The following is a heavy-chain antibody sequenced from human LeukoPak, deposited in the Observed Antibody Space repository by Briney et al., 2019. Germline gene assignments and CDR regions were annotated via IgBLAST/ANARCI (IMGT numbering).Heavy chain of an antibody. CDR2: ISSSSSYI. V-gene: IGHV3-21*01. Sequence: PGGSLRLSCAASGFTFSSYSMNWVRQAPGKGLEWVSSISSSSSYIYYADSVKGRFTISRDNAKNSLYLQMNSLRAEDTAVYYYAREPTDAIYGSGSYYSYWGQGTLVTVSS. CDR1: GFTFSSYS. D-gene: IGHD3-10*01. CDR3: AREPTDAIYGSGSYYSY. J-gene: IGHJ4*02.